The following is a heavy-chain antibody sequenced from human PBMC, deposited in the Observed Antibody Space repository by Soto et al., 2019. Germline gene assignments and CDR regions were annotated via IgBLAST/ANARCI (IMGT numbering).Heavy chain of an antibody. D-gene: IGHD2-15*01. J-gene: IGHJ6*02. Sequence: PGGSLRLSCAASGFTFSSYGMHWVRQAPGKGLEWVAVIWYDGSNKYYADSVKGRFTISRDNSKNTLYLQMNSLRAEDTAVYCCARPPRYCSGGSCSYGMDVWGQGTTVTVSS. V-gene: IGHV3-33*01. CDR3: ARPPRYCSGGSCSYGMDV. CDR2: IWYDGSNK. CDR1: GFTFSSYG.